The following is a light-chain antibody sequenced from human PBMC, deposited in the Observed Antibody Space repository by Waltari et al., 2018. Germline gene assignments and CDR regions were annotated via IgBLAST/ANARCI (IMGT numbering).Light chain of an antibody. J-gene: IGLJ2*01. Sequence: QSALAQPASVSGSPGQSITISCTGSSSDIGPFDLVSWYQQHPGRAPRLIIRNVSERPSGVPQRFWGSKSGKTASLTISSLRSEDESLYFCSSFTTGSTGLFGGGTKLTVL. V-gene: IGLV2-14*03. CDR3: SSFTTGSTGL. CDR2: NVS. CDR1: SSDIGPFDL.